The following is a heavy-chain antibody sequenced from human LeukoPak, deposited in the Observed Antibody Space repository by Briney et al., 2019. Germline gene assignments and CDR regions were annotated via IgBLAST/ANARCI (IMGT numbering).Heavy chain of an antibody. V-gene: IGHV3-74*01. D-gene: IGHD3-22*01. CDR3: ARDLGQYYDTSDSWFDP. J-gene: IGHJ5*02. CDR1: GFTFSNYW. CDR2: INSDGINT. Sequence: GGSLRLSCAASGFTFSNYWMHWVRPAPGKGLVWVSRINSDGINTSYADSVKGRFTISRDNAKNTLNLQMNSLRAEDTAVYYCARDLGQYYDTSDSWFDPWGQGTLVTVSS.